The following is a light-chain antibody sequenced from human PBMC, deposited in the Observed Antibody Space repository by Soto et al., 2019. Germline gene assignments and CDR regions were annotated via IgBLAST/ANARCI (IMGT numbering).Light chain of an antibody. CDR3: QQYNSYSGT. J-gene: IGKJ1*01. V-gene: IGKV1-5*03. CDR2: KAS. Sequence: DIQMTQSPSTLSASVGDRVTITCRASENINIWLAWYQQKPGRAPKVLIYKASSLKSGVPSRFSGSGFGTDFTLIISSLQPDDFATYYCQQYNSYSGTFGQGTKVEVK. CDR1: ENINIW.